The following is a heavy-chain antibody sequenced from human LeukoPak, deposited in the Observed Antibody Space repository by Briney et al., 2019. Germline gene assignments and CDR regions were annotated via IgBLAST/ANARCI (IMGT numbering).Heavy chain of an antibody. V-gene: IGHV3-48*01. CDR1: GFNFIDYS. D-gene: IGHD5-12*01. J-gene: IGHJ4*01. CDR3: ARDHRYAFDN. Sequence: GGSLRLSCAASGFNFIDYSMNWVRQAPGKGLEWISYIGISSGNTKYADSVKGRFTISRDRARNSLYLQMNSLRVEDTAVYYCARDHRYAFDNWGHGTLVTVSS. CDR2: IGISSGNT.